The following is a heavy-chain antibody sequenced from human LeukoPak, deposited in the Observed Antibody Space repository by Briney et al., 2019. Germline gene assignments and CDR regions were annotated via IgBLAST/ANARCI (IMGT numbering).Heavy chain of an antibody. D-gene: IGHD6-13*01. Sequence: PGGSLRLSCAASGFTFSNYDMHWVRQGIGKGLEWVSAIGDGGATYYPGSVKGRFTISRDNAKNSLYLQMNSLRAGDTAVYYCARDNIGASGTNVWGQGTTVTVSS. CDR3: ARDNIGASGTNV. CDR1: GFTFSNYD. J-gene: IGHJ6*02. CDR2: IGDGGAT. V-gene: IGHV3-13*01.